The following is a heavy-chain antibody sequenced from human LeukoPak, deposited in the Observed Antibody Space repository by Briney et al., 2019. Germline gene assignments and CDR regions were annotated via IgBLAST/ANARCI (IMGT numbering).Heavy chain of an antibody. CDR1: GGSITTSSYY. CDR3: ARAFRAWYFDL. V-gene: IGHV4-39*01. J-gene: IGHJ2*01. D-gene: IGHD2/OR15-2a*01. Sequence: PSETLSLTCTVSGGSITTSSYYWGWIRQPPGKGLEWIVIIYYSGSTYYNPSLKGRVTISVDTSKNQFCLKLSCVTAAATAVYYCARAFRAWYFDLWGRGTLVTVSS. CDR2: IYYSGST.